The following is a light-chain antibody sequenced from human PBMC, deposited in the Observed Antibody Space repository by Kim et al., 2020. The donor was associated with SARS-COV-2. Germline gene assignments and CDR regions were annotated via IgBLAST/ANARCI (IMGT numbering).Light chain of an antibody. CDR1: ALPNQF. V-gene: IGLV3-25*02. CDR3: QSADSSGSYV. CDR2: KDT. J-gene: IGLJ1*01. Sequence: SYELTQPPSVSVSPGQTARITCSGDALPNQFAYWYQQKPGQAPVLVIYKDTERASGIPERFSGSSSETTVTLTISGVQAQEEADDYCQSADSSGSYVFGTGTKVTVL.